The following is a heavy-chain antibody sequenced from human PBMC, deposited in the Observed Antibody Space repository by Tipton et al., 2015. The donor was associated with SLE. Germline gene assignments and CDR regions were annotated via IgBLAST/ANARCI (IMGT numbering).Heavy chain of an antibody. V-gene: IGHV3-13*01. CDR1: GFTFSSYD. CDR3: ARGVIAAAEYYFDY. Sequence: SLRLSCAASGFTFSSYDMHWVRHATGKGMEWVSAICTAGDTYYPGSVKGRFTISRENAKNSLYLQMNSPRAGDTAVYYCARGVIAAAEYYFDYWGQGTLVTVSS. CDR2: ICTAGDT. D-gene: IGHD6-13*01. J-gene: IGHJ4*02.